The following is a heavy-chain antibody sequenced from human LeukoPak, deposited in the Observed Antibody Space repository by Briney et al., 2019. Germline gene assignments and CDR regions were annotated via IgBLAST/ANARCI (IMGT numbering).Heavy chain of an antibody. D-gene: IGHD3-10*01. J-gene: IGHJ4*02. CDR2: ISSSSNYI. Sequence: GGSLRLSCAASGFTFSSYSMNWVRQAPGKGLEWVSSISSSSNYIYYADSVKGRFNISRDNAKNSLYLQMNSLRAEDKAVYFCARIRQIRFGESDYWGQGTLVTVSS. CDR1: GFTFSSYS. CDR3: ARIRQIRFGESDY. V-gene: IGHV3-21*01.